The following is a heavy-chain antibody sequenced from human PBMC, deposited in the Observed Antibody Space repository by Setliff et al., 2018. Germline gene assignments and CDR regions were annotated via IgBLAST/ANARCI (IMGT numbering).Heavy chain of an antibody. D-gene: IGHD2-8*01. CDR2: INAYNGNT. Sequence: ASVKVSCKASGDTFSTYTLSWVRQAPGQGLEWMGGINAYNGNTFYAPKLQGRVTMTTDASTATAYLELRSLRSDDTAIYFCSRLVRYCTTTTCQTLPGGEHWGQGTLVTVSS. CDR3: SRLVRYCTTTTCQTLPGGEH. CDR1: GDTFSTYT. V-gene: IGHV1-18*01. J-gene: IGHJ4*02.